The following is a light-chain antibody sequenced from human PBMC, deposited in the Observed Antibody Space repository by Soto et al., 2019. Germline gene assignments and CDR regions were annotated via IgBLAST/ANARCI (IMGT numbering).Light chain of an antibody. CDR2: AAS. V-gene: IGKV1-39*01. J-gene: IGKJ4*01. Sequence: DIEMTQSPSSLSASVGDRVTITCRASQSISSYLNWYQQKPGKVPKLLIYAASSLQSGVPPRFSGSGSGTDFTLTISSLQPEDFATYYCQQSYCTPLTFGGGTKVEIK. CDR3: QQSYCTPLT. CDR1: QSISSY.